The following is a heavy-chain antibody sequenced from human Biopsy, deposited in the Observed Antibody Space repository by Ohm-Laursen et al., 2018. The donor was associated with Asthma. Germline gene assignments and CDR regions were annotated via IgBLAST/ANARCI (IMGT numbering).Heavy chain of an antibody. J-gene: IGHJ4*02. CDR3: AKRRGYSGHDNDY. CDR1: GFMFRSFN. CDR2: ITYDGNHN. Sequence: SLRLSCSASGFMFRSFNMHWVRQAPGKGLEWVADITYDGNHNFYADSVKGRFTISRDNSKNTLYLQMNSLRTEDTAVYYCAKRRGYSGHDNDYWGQGTLVIVSS. D-gene: IGHD5-12*01. V-gene: IGHV3-30*18.